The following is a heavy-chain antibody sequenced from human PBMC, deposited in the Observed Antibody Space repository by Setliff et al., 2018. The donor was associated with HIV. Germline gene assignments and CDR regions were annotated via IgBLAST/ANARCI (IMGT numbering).Heavy chain of an antibody. CDR1: GGSFSGYY. CDR2: VYHSGSS. J-gene: IGHJ4*02. V-gene: IGHV4-34*01. Sequence: SETLSLTCTVYGGSFSGYYWSWIRQPPGKGPEWIGEVYHSGSSNYNPSLKSRVTISVDTSKKQFSLKLSSVTAADTAVYHCARVADSSGYYHLDYWGQGTLVTVSS. D-gene: IGHD3-22*01. CDR3: ARVADSSGYYHLDY.